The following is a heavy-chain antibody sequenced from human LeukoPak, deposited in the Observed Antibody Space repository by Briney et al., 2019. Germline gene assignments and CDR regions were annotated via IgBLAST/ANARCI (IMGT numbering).Heavy chain of an antibody. CDR3: ARDRIAVAGDNWFDP. CDR1: GGSISSYY. Sequence: SETLSLTCTVSGGSISSYYWSWIRQPPGKGLEWIGYIYYSGSTNYNPSLKSRVTISVDTSKNQSSMKLSSVTAADTAVYYCARDRIAVAGDNWFDPWGQGTLVTVSS. V-gene: IGHV4-59*01. CDR2: IYYSGST. J-gene: IGHJ5*02. D-gene: IGHD6-19*01.